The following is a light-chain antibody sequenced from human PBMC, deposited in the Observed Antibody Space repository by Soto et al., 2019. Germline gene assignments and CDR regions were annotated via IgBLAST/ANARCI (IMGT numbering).Light chain of an antibody. J-gene: IGKJ1*01. CDR1: QSGSRW. CDR2: KAS. V-gene: IGKV1-5*03. CDR3: QQYNDNWT. Sequence: IPVTQSPSTLSEYVGDRVTITCRASQSGSRWLAWYQQKPGKAPKLLIYKASTLESGVPSRFSGSGSGTELILAISSLQPDDSATYYCQQYNDNWTFGQGTKVDIK.